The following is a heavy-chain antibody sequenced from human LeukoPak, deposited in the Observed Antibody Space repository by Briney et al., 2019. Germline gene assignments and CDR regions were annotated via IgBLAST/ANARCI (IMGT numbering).Heavy chain of an antibody. CDR2: INHSGST. CDR1: GGSFSGYY. V-gene: IGHV4-34*01. D-gene: IGHD3-3*01. CDR3: ARGGLITIFGVVPGYMDV. J-gene: IGHJ6*03. Sequence: PSETLSLTCAVYGGSFSGYYWSWIRQPTGKGLEWIGEINHSGSTNYNPSLKSRVTISVDTSKNQFSLKLSSVAAADTAVYYCARGGLITIFGVVPGYMDVWGKGTTVTVSS.